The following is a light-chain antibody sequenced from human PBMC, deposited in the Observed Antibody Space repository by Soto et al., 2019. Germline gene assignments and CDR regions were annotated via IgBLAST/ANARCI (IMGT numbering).Light chain of an antibody. J-gene: IGKJ1*01. CDR3: QQYGSSPQT. V-gene: IGKV3-20*01. CDR1: QSVSNNY. CDR2: GAS. Sequence: EIVLTQSPGTLSLSPGERATLSCRASQSVSNNYLAWYQQKPGQAPRLLIYGASSRATGLPARFSGSGSGTDFTLTISRLEPEDFAVYYCQQYGSSPQTFGQGTKVEIK.